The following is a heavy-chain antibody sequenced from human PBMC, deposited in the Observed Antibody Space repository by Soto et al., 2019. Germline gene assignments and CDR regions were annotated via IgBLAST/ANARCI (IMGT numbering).Heavy chain of an antibody. V-gene: IGHV3-30*18. CDR2: VSFDGSHK. CDR3: AKLGDAVSGYFDF. Sequence: QVQLVQSGGGVVQPGGSLRLSCAASGFTFSSYAIHWVHQAPGKGLEWVADVSFDGSHKTYAVPVRGRFTISRDNSKKTVYLQMNSLRAEDTALYYCAKLGDAVSGYFDFWGQGTQVAVSS. D-gene: IGHD3-3*01. CDR1: GFTFSSYA. J-gene: IGHJ5*01.